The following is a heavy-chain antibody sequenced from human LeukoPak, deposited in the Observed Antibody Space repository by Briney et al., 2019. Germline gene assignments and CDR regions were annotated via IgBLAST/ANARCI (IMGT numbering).Heavy chain of an antibody. J-gene: IGHJ1*01. CDR1: GFTFTSNA. CDR3: AKDPPLYFDWPEGYFQH. V-gene: IGHV3-64*04. D-gene: IGHD3-9*01. CDR2: ISASGDST. Sequence: GGSLRLSCSASGFTFTSNAMHWVRQAPGKGLEYVSAISASGDSTYYADSVKGRFTISRDNSKNTLYVQMNSLRAEDTAVYHCAKDPPLYFDWPEGYFQHWGQGTLVTVSS.